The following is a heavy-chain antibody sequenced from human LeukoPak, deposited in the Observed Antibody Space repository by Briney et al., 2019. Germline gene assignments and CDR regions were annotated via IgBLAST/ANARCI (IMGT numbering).Heavy chain of an antibody. CDR3: AKEEVPNDY. D-gene: IGHD1-1*01. CDR2: ISGSGGST. CDR1: GFTFSSYA. V-gene: IGHV3-23*01. Sequence: GGSLRLSCAASGFTFSSYAMSWVRQAPGKGLEWVSDISGSGGSTYYADSVKGRFTISRDISKNTLFLQMNILRAEDTAVYYCAKEEVPNDYWGQGTLVTVSS. J-gene: IGHJ4*02.